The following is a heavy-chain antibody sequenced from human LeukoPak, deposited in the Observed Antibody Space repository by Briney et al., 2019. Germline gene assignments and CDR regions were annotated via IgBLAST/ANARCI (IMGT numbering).Heavy chain of an antibody. CDR3: ARGGRITFGGVIVPFDY. CDR1: GGSISSYY. D-gene: IGHD3-16*02. Sequence: SETLSLTCTVSGGSISSYYWSWIRQPPGKGLEWIGYIYHSGSTNYNPSLKSRVTISVDTSKNQFSLKLSSVTAADTAVYYCARGGRITFGGVIVPFDYWGQGTLVTVSS. CDR2: IYHSGST. V-gene: IGHV4-59*01. J-gene: IGHJ4*02.